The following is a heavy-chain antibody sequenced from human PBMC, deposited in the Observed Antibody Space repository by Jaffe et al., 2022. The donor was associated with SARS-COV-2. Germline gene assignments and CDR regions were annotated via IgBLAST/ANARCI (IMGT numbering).Heavy chain of an antibody. CDR3: ARACGGDCSPGADAFDI. D-gene: IGHD2-21*02. J-gene: IGHJ3*02. CDR1: SGSISNYY. Sequence: QVQLQESGPGLVKTSETLFLTCTVSSGSISNYYWTWIRQPPGKGLEWIGYIYDSGSTEYNPSLKSRVTISVDTSKNQFSLKLGLMTSADTAVYYCARACGGDCSPGADAFDIWGPGTMVTVSS. CDR2: IYDSGST. V-gene: IGHV4-59*01.